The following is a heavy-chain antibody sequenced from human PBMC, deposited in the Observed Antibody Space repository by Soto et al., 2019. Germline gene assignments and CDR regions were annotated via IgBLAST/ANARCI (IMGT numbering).Heavy chain of an antibody. CDR1: GGTFSSYA. D-gene: IGHD6-19*01. Sequence: QVQVVKSGAEVKKPGSSEKVSCKASGGTFSSYAISWVRQAPGQGLEWMGGIIPIFGTANYAQKFQGRVTITADESTSTAYMELSSLRSEDTAVYYCARGEQWLVQFDYWGQGTLVTVSS. V-gene: IGHV1-69*01. J-gene: IGHJ4*02. CDR2: IIPIFGTA. CDR3: ARGEQWLVQFDY.